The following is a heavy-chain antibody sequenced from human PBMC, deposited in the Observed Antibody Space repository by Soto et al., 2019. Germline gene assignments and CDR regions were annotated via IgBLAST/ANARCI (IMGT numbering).Heavy chain of an antibody. CDR1: GGSFSGYY. CDR3: ARRFSVDYFDA. Sequence: LSLTCAVHGGSFSGYYWSWIRQPPGKGLEWIGYIYHSGSTYYNPSLKSRVTISVDRSKNQFSLKLSSVTAADTAVYYCARRFSVDYFDAWGQGPLVTLSS. V-gene: IGHV4-34*01. CDR2: IYHSGST. J-gene: IGHJ4*02.